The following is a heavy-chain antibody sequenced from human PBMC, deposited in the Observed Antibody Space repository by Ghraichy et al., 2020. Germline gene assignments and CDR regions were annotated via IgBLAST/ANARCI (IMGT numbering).Heavy chain of an antibody. Sequence: GSLRLSCAASGFTFDDYTMHWVRQAPGKGLEWVSLISWDGGSTYYADSVKGRFTISRDNSKNSLYLQMNSLRTEDTALYYCAKDGYSGSYGITNWFDPWGQGTLVTVSS. CDR3: AKDGYSGSYGITNWFDP. J-gene: IGHJ5*02. D-gene: IGHD1-26*01. CDR1: GFTFDDYT. V-gene: IGHV3-43*01. CDR2: ISWDGGST.